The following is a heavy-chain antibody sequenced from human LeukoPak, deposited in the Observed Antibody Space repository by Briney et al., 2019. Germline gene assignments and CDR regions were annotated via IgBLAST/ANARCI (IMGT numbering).Heavy chain of an antibody. Sequence: SETLSLTCTVSGGPISSSSYYWGWIRQPPGKGLEWIGSIYYSGSTYYNPSLKSRVTISVDTSKNQFSLKLSSVTAADTAVYYCARRHYYGSGSYYYYMDVWGKGTTVTVSS. V-gene: IGHV4-39*01. CDR1: GGPISSSSYY. D-gene: IGHD3-10*01. CDR2: IYYSGST. CDR3: ARRHYYGSGSYYYYMDV. J-gene: IGHJ6*03.